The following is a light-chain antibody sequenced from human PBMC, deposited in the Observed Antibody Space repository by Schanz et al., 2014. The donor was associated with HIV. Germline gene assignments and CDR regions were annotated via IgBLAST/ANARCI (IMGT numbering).Light chain of an antibody. V-gene: IGLV2-14*03. CDR1: SSDFGSYNS. J-gene: IGLJ3*02. CDR3: SSYTSSSTWV. CDR2: DVS. Sequence: QSALTQPASVSGSPGQSITISCTGTSSDFGSYNSVSWYQEHPGKAPKLMIYDVSNRPSGVSSRFSGSKSGNTASLTISGLQAEDEADYYCSSYTSSSTWVFGGGTKLTVL.